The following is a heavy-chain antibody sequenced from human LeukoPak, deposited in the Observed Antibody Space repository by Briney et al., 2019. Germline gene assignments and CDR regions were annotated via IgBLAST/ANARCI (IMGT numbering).Heavy chain of an antibody. J-gene: IGHJ4*02. V-gene: IGHV4-59*08. Sequence: SETLSLTCTVSGDSISSSYWSWIRQPPGGGLEWIAFIYYSGITNYNPSLKSRVTISLDTSKNQFSLNLRSVTAADTALYYCARHDGYVVYFDSWGQGTLVTVSS. D-gene: IGHD5-24*01. CDR2: IYYSGIT. CDR3: ARHDGYVVYFDS. CDR1: GDSISSSY.